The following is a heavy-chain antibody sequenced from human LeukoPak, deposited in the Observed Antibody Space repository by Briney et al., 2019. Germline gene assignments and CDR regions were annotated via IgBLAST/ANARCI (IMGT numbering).Heavy chain of an antibody. CDR1: GFTFSYNW. CDR3: LGYYSGSPN. CDR2: ISSDGRTT. D-gene: IGHD3-10*01. J-gene: IGHJ4*02. Sequence: GGSLRLSCAASGFTFSYNWMHWVRQAPGKWLVWVSRISSDGRTTHYADSVKGRFTISRDSAKNPLFLQMNDLRAEDTAVYYCLGYYSGSPNWGQGALVTVSS. V-gene: IGHV3-74*01.